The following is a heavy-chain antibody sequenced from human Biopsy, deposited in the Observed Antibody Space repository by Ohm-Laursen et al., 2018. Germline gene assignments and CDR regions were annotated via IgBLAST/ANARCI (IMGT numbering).Heavy chain of an antibody. CDR2: IFYSGIT. V-gene: IGHV4-39*01. CDR3: ARHPTGFWFDP. Sequence: SDTLSLTCTVSGGSVSSNVAYWAWIRQPPGKGLESIGSIFYSGITYYNPSIQSRVTMSVDTSKNQFSLNLTSVTAADTAVYYCARHPTGFWFDPWGQGTLVIVSS. J-gene: IGHJ5*02. CDR1: GGSVSSNVAY.